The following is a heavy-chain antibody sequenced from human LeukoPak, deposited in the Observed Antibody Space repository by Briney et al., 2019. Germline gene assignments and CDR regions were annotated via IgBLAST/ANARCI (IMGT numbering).Heavy chain of an antibody. J-gene: IGHJ3*02. CDR3: ARHPAAMATITDDAFDI. Sequence: PSETLSLTCTVSGSSIGTYSWSWIRQPPGKGLERVGYIYSTGSTHYNPSLKSRVPISLDTSKNQLSLRLSSVTAADTSVFYCARHPAAMATITDDAFDIWGQGTMVTVSS. CDR2: IYSTGST. CDR1: GSSIGTYS. V-gene: IGHV4-59*08. D-gene: IGHD5-24*01.